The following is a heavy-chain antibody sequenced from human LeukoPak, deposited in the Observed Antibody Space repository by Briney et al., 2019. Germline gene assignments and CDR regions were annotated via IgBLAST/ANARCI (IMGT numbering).Heavy chain of an antibody. Sequence: SETLSLTCAVYGGSFSGYYWSWIRQPPGKGLEWIGEINHSGSTNYNPSLKSRVTISVDTSKNQFSLKLSSVTAADTAVYYCARGRRRGGMIVLVPPWCYMDVWGKGTTVTVSS. CDR3: ARGRRRGGMIVLVPPWCYMDV. V-gene: IGHV4-34*01. D-gene: IGHD3-22*01. CDR1: GGSFSGYY. J-gene: IGHJ6*03. CDR2: INHSGST.